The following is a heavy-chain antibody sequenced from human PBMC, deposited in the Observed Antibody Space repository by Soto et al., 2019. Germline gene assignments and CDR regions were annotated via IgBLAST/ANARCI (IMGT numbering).Heavy chain of an antibody. V-gene: IGHV1-69*01. CDR2: IVPLFGTT. J-gene: IGHJ5*02. D-gene: IGHD6-13*01. Sequence: QAQLVQSGAELKKPGSSVKVSCKDSGGNFSSYAISWLRQAPGQGLERMGGIVPLFGTTNYAQKFKSRLMITEDESTTTAYMELSSLRFEDTAVYYCARARGLRWYNSFDPWGQGSPVTVSS. CDR1: GGNFSSYA. CDR3: ARARGLRWYNSFDP.